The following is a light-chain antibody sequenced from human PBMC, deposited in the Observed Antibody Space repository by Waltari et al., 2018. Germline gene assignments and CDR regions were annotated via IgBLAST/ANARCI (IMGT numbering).Light chain of an antibody. V-gene: IGKV4-1*01. CDR1: QSVLYSSNNKNY. J-gene: IGKJ2*01. CDR2: WAS. CDR3: QQYYSTLPYT. Sequence: DIVMTQSPDSLAVSLGERATIHCKSSQSVLYSSNNKNYLAWYQQKPGHPPKLLIYWASTRESGVPDRFSGSGSGTDFTLTISSLQAEDVAVYYCQQYYSTLPYTFGQGTKLEIK.